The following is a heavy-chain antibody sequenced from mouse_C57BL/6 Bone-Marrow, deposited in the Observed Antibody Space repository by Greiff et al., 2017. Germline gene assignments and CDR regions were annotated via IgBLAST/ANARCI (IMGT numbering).Heavy chain of an antibody. CDR3: ARYGGSSY. Sequence: EVKLVESGGDLVKPGGSLKLSCAASGFTFSSYGMSWVRQTPDKRLEWVATISSGGSYTYYPDSVKGRFTISRDNAKNTLYLQMSSLKSEDTAMYYCARYGGSSYWGQGTLVTVSA. J-gene: IGHJ3*01. D-gene: IGHD1-1*01. V-gene: IGHV5-6*02. CDR1: GFTFSSYG. CDR2: ISSGGSYT.